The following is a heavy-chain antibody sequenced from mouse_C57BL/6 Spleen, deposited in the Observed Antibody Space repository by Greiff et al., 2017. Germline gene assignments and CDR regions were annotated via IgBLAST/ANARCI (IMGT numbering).Heavy chain of an antibody. V-gene: IGHV1-52*01. J-gene: IGHJ3*01. Sequence: QVQLQQPGAELVRPGSSVKLSCKASGYTFTSYWMHWVKQRPIQGLEWIGNIDPSDSETHSNQKFKDKATLTVDKSSSTAYMQLSSLTSEDSAVYYCAGGYGGSGFAYWGQGTLVTVSA. CDR3: AGGYGGSGFAY. CDR2: IDPSDSET. CDR1: GYTFTSYW. D-gene: IGHD2-2*01.